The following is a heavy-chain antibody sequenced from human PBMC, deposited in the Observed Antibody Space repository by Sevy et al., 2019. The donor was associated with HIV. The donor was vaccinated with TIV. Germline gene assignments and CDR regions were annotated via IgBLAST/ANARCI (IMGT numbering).Heavy chain of an antibody. CDR1: GGSISNDNYY. Sequence: SETLSLTCTVSGGSISNDNYYWSWMRQPAGKGLEWIGRIYTSGSTNFTPSLKTRVTISIDTPKNRFSLKLGSVTTADTAVYFCARDLGSYDILTGKYYYYMDVWGKGTTVTVSS. CDR2: IYTSGST. J-gene: IGHJ6*03. V-gene: IGHV4-61*02. CDR3: ARDLGSYDILTGKYYYYMDV. D-gene: IGHD3-9*01.